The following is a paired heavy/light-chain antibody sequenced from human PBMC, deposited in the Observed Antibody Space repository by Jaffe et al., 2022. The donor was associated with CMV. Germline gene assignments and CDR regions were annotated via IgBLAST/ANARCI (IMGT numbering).Heavy chain of an antibody. Sequence: QVQLVQSAPEVKRPGASVKVPCQTSGYTFTGHQIHWVRQAPGQGLEWMGWVTPNTGGTDYARKFQGRVTMTRDTSMNTAYMELHRLTSDDTAVYFCARSSSPQWEPGTHFDYWGQGTLITVSS. J-gene: IGHJ4*02. CDR3: ARSSSPQWEPGTHFDY. D-gene: IGHD1-26*01. V-gene: IGHV1-2*02. CDR2: VTPNTGGT. CDR1: GYTFTGHQ.
Light chain of an antibody. CDR1: QSITIHQSIGSY. Sequence: DIQMTQSPSSLSASVGDRVTITCRASQSITIHQSIGSYLNWYQQKPGKAPKLLIYAASTLQSGVPSRFSGSGSGTDFTLTISNLQPEDFATYYCQHTYNTPLTFGGGTKVEIK. V-gene: IGKV1-39*01. CDR2: AAS. CDR3: QHTYNTPLT. J-gene: IGKJ4*01.